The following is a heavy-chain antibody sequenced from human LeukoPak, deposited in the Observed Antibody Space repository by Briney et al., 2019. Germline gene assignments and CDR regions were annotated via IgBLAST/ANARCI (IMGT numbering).Heavy chain of an antibody. D-gene: IGHD1-1*01. V-gene: IGHV3-74*01. CDR1: GFTLSGYW. CDR3: ARVLLEREAR. J-gene: IGHJ4*02. Sequence: GGSLRLSCAASGFTLSGYWMHWVRQAPGKGLEWVSRINSDESSTSYADSVKGRFTISRDNAKNTLYLQMNSPRAEDSAVYYCARVLLEREARWGQGTLVTVSS. CDR2: INSDESST.